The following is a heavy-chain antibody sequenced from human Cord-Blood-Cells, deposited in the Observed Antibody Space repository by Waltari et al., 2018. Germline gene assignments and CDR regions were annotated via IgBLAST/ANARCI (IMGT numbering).Heavy chain of an antibody. V-gene: IGHV1-24*01. J-gene: IGHJ4*02. CDR1: GYTVTELS. Sequence: QVQLVQSGAEVKKPGASVEDSCKVFGYTVTELSVPWVRQAPGKGLEWMGGFDPEDGETIYAQKFQGRVTMTEDTSTDTAYMELSSLRSEDTAVYYCATDWYYYGSGRHWGQGTLVTVSS. CDR2: FDPEDGET. CDR3: ATDWYYYGSGRH. D-gene: IGHD3-10*01.